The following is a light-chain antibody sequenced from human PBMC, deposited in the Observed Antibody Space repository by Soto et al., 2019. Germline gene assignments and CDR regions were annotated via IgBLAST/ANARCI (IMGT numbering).Light chain of an antibody. J-gene: IGKJ1*01. Sequence: DVQMTQSPSSLSASVGDRVTITGRASQDIGTWLAWYQQKPEKAHKXIIYRASHLESGVPSRFSASGSGTEFSITINSLQADDCETYDGQQYHLYSWTFGQGTKGDIK. CDR3: QQYHLYSWT. V-gene: IGKV1-5*03. CDR1: QDIGTW. CDR2: RAS.